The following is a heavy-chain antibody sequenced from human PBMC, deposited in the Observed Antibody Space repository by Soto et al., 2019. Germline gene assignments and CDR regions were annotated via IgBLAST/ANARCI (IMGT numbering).Heavy chain of an antibody. CDR3: ARVPGP. CDR2: IYHSGST. V-gene: IGHV4-30-2*01. J-gene: IGHJ5*02. Sequence: ASLTQSLTCGVSDGSSGGRGDSWSWIRQPPGKGLEWIGYIYHSGSTYYNPSLKSRVTISVDRSKNQFSLKLSSVTAADTAVYYCARVPGPRGQGTLVTVSS. CDR1: DGSSGGRGDS.